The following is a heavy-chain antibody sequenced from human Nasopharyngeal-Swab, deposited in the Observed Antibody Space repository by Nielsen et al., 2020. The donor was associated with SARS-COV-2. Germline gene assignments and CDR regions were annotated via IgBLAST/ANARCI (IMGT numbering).Heavy chain of an antibody. CDR1: GYTLTELS. CDR3: ARDLHGDYGPVLDY. D-gene: IGHD4-17*01. Sequence: ASVKVSCKVSGYTLTELSMHWVRQAPGKGLEWMGGFDPEDGETIYAQKFQGRVTMTEDTSTDTAYMELSSLRSEDTAVYYCARDLHGDYGPVLDYWGQGTLVTVSS. V-gene: IGHV1-24*01. J-gene: IGHJ4*02. CDR2: FDPEDGET.